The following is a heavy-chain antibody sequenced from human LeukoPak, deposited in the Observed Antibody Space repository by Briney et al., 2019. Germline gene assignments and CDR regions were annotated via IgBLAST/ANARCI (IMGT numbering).Heavy chain of an antibody. CDR2: IGTAGDT. D-gene: IGHD2-2*01. CDR1: GFTFSSYD. V-gene: IGHV3-13*01. CDR3: ARERTHYGMDV. J-gene: IGHJ6*02. Sequence: PGGSLRLSCAASGFTFSSYDMHWVRQATGKGLEWVSAIGTAGDTYYPGSVKGRFTISRENAKNSLYLQMNSLGAGDTAVYYCARERTHYGMDVWGQGTTVTVSS.